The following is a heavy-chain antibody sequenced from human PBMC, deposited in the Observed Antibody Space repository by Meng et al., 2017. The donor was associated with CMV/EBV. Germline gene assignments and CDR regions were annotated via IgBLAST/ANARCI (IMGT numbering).Heavy chain of an antibody. CDR3: AHRGRIAAAGTDWFDP. D-gene: IGHD6-13*01. CDR1: GFSLSTSGVG. V-gene: IGHV2-5*02. CDR2: IYWDDDK. J-gene: IGHJ5*02. Sequence: WKETGPPLFDPTQPLPPPCSFPGFSLSTSGVGVGWIRQPPGKALEWLALIYWDDDKRYSPSLKSRLTITKDTSKNQVVLTMTNMDPVDTATYYCAHRGRIAAAGTDWFDPWAREPWSPPPQ.